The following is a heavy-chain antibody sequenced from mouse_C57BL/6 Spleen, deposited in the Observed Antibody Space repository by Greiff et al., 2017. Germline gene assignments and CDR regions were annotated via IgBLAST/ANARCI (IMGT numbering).Heavy chain of an antibody. CDR1: GFSLSTSGMG. CDR2: IYWDDDK. J-gene: IGHJ3*01. V-gene: IGHV8-12*01. CDR3: ARAYSNYGWFAY. Sequence: QVTLKECGPGILQSSQTLSLTCSFSGFSLSTSGMGVSWIRQPSGKGLEWLAHIYWDDDKRYNPSLKSRLTISKDTSRNQVFLKITSVDTADTATYYCARAYSNYGWFAYWGQGTLVTVSA. D-gene: IGHD2-5*01.